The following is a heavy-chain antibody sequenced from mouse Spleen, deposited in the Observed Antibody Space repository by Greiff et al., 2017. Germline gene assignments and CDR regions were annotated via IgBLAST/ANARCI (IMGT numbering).Heavy chain of an antibody. V-gene: IGHV5-4*02. CDR1: GFTFSDYY. CDR3: ARRDRYSWFAY. Sequence: EVKLVESGGGLVKPGGSLKLSCAASGFTFSDYYMYWVRQTPEKRLEWVATISDGGSYTYYPDSVKGRFTISRDNAKNNLYLQMSSLRSEDTALYYCARRDRYSWFAYWGQGTLVTVSA. D-gene: IGHD2-14*01. J-gene: IGHJ3*01. CDR2: ISDGGSYT.